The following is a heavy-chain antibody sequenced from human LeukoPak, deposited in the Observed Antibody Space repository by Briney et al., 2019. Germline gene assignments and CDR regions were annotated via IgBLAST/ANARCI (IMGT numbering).Heavy chain of an antibody. Sequence: GSLRLSCAASGFTFSSYAMSWVRQAPGKGLEWVSAISGSGGSTYYADSVKGRFTISRDNSKNTLYLQMNSLRAEDTAVYYCAKDDVVVPAAIRAYYYCMDVWGKGTTVTVSS. V-gene: IGHV3-23*01. CDR3: AKDDVVVPAAIRAYYYCMDV. D-gene: IGHD2-2*02. CDR2: ISGSGGST. CDR1: GFTFSSYA. J-gene: IGHJ6*03.